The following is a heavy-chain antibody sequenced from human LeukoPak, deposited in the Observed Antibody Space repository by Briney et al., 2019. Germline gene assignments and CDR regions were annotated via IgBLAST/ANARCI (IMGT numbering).Heavy chain of an antibody. D-gene: IGHD6-6*01. J-gene: IGHJ5*02. CDR1: GGSISSYY. Sequence: SETLSLTCTVSGGSISSYYWSWIRQPPGKGLEWIGYIYYSGSTNYNPSLKSRVTISVDASKNQFSLKLTAVTAADTAVYYCARKYPDHWFDPWGQGTLVTVSS. CDR2: IYYSGST. V-gene: IGHV4-59*08. CDR3: ARKYPDHWFDP.